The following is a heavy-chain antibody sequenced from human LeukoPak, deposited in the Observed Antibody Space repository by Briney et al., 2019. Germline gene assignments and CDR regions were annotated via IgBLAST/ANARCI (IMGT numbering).Heavy chain of an antibody. CDR3: ARPRGRVITTSWFDP. D-gene: IGHD3-22*01. V-gene: IGHV4-34*01. J-gene: IGHJ5*02. CDR1: GGSFSGYY. Sequence: PSETLSLTCAVYGGSFSGYYWSWIRQPPGKGLEWIGEINHSGSTNYNPSLKSRVTISVDTSKNQFSLKLSSVTAADTAVYYCARPRGRVITTSWFDPWGQGTLVTVSS. CDR2: INHSGST.